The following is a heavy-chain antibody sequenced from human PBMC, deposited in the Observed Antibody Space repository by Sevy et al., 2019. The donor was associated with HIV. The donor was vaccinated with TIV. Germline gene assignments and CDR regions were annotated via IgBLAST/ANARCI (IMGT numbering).Heavy chain of an antibody. Sequence: GGSLSLSCAASGFSFSIYWMTWVRQAPGKGLEWVATMNQDGNEKYYVDSVKGRFTISRDNAQNSLYLQMNSLRAEDTAVYYCVGGGGGGYSYSLDFWGQGTLVTVSS. D-gene: IGHD5-18*01. CDR3: VGGGGGGYSYSLDF. CDR2: MNQDGNEK. J-gene: IGHJ4*02. CDR1: GFSFSIYW. V-gene: IGHV3-7*04.